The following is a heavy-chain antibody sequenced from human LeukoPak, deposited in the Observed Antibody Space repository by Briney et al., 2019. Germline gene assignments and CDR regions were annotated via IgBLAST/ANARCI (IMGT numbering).Heavy chain of an antibody. CDR2: ISSSSSYI. CDR3: ARGASRADY. J-gene: IGHJ4*02. Sequence: PGGSLRLSFAASGFTFRSYNMNWVGQAPGKRPEWVSSISSSSSYIYYADSVKGRFTISRDNAKNSLYLQMNSLRAEDTALYYCARGASRADYWGQGTLVTVSS. V-gene: IGHV3-21*01. CDR1: GFTFRSYN.